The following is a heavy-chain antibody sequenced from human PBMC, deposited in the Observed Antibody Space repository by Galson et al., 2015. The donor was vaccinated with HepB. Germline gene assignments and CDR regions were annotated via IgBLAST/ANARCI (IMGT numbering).Heavy chain of an antibody. Sequence: SVKVSCKASGGTFSSYAISWVRLAPGQGLEWMGRIVNVLGTPTSAEKFQGRVTITADESASTVFMDLSSLQSDDTAVYYCAHSPPPFFDFLTGALTGPNFFDYWGQGTLVTVSS. V-gene: IGHV1-69*11. D-gene: IGHD3-9*01. CDR3: AHSPPPFFDFLTGALTGPNFFDY. CDR2: IVNVLGTP. CDR1: GGTFSSYA. J-gene: IGHJ4*02.